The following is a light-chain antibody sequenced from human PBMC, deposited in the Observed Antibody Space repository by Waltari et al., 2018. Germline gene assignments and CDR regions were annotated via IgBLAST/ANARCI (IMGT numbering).Light chain of an antibody. Sequence: QSALTQPASVSGSPGQSTTIPCTGTRSDLGGYNYVPWYQQHLGKAPKLMIYDVSKRPSGVSYRFSGSKSGNTASLTISGLQAEDEADYYCSSYTGSSTWVFGGGTKLTVL. J-gene: IGLJ3*02. CDR3: SSYTGSSTWV. CDR1: RSDLGGYNY. V-gene: IGLV2-14*01. CDR2: DVS.